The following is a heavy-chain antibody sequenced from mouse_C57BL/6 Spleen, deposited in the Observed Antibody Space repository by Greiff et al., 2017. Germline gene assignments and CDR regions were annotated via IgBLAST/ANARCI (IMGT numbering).Heavy chain of an antibody. V-gene: IGHV1-80*01. Sequence: QVQLQQSGAELVKPGASVKISCKASGYAFSSYWMNWVQQRPGKGLEWIGQIYPGDGDTNYNGKFKGKFTLTADKSSSTAYMQLSSLTSEDSAVYFCARRTAQARGFDYWGQGTTLTVSS. J-gene: IGHJ2*01. D-gene: IGHD3-2*02. CDR2: IYPGDGDT. CDR1: GYAFSSYW. CDR3: ARRTAQARGFDY.